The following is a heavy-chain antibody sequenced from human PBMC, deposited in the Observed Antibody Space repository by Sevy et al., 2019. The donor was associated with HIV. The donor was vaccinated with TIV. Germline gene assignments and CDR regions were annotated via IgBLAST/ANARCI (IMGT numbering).Heavy chain of an antibody. D-gene: IGHD2-21*01. V-gene: IGHV3-23*01. J-gene: IGHJ4*02. CDR3: AKDPSIVVENPYYFDY. CDR2: ISGRGGST. CDR1: EFTFSRYA. Sequence: GGSLRLSCAASEFTFSRYAMSWVRQAPGKGLEWVSGISGRGGSTYYADSVEGRFIISRDKSKNTLYLQMNSLTAEDTAVYYCAKDPSIVVENPYYFDYWGQGTLVTVSS.